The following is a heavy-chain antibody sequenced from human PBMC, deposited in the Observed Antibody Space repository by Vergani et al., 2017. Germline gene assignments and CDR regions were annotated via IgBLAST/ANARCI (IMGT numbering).Heavy chain of an antibody. CDR1: RDSISSNNC. J-gene: IGHJ4*02. D-gene: IGHD2-2*02. V-gene: IGHV4-4*03. CDR2: ICHTEDT. Sequence: QVQLQESGPGLVKPPGTLSLTCAVSRDSISSNNCWTWVRQPPGKGLEWIGEICHTEDTKYSLSLKSLVPVSVDESRNLFSLRLNSVTAADTAVYYCATIGYRRWGYYFDYWGQGILVTGSS. CDR3: ATIGYRRWGYYFDY.